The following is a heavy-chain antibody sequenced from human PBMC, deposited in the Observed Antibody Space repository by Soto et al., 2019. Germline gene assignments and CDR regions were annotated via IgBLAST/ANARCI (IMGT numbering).Heavy chain of an antibody. CDR1: GGSISSYY. CDR3: ASSYNWNKDNWFDP. V-gene: IGHV4-59*08. J-gene: IGHJ5*02. D-gene: IGHD1-1*01. Sequence: SETLSLTCTVSGGSISSYYWSWIRQPPGKGLEWIGYIYYSGSTNYNPSLKSRVTISVDTSKNQFSLKLSSVTAADTAVYYCASSYNWNKDNWFDPWGQGTLVTVSS. CDR2: IYYSGST.